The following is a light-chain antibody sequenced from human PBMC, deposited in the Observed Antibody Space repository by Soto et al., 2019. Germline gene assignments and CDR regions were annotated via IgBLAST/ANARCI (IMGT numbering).Light chain of an antibody. Sequence: DIQMTQSPSSLSASVGDRVTITCRASQGISNYLAWFQQKPGKVPELLIYASSTLRSGVPSRFSGSGSGKNFDLTISSLQPEDVATYYCQKYSSAPWTFGHGTQLEIK. J-gene: IGKJ2*01. CDR1: QGISNY. CDR3: QKYSSAPWT. CDR2: ASS. V-gene: IGKV1-27*01.